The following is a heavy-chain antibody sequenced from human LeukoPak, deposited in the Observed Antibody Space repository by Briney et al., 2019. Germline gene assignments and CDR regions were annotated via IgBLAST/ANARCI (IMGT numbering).Heavy chain of an antibody. CDR1: GYTFTSYD. Sequence: GASVKVSCKASGYTFTSYDINWVRQATGQGLEWMGWMNPNSGNTGYAQKFQGRVTMTRNTSISTAYMELSSLRSEDTAVYYCARVSLGYCSGGSCYSDWFDPWGQGTLVGVSS. J-gene: IGHJ5*02. V-gene: IGHV1-8*01. D-gene: IGHD2-15*01. CDR2: MNPNSGNT. CDR3: ARVSLGYCSGGSCYSDWFDP.